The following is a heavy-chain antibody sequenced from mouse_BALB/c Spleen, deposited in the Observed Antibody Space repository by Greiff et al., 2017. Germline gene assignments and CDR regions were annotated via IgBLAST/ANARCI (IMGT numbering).Heavy chain of an antibody. CDR1: GFTFSSYT. CDR2: ISNGGGST. V-gene: IGHV5-12-2*01. Sequence: VQGVESGGGLVQPGGSLKLSCAASGFTFSSYTMSWVRQTPEKRLEWVAYISNGGGSTYYPDTVKGRFTISRDNAKNTLYLQMSSLKSEDTAMYYCARHEKKVDWFAYWGQGTLVTVSA. J-gene: IGHJ3*01. CDR3: ARHEKKVDWFAY.